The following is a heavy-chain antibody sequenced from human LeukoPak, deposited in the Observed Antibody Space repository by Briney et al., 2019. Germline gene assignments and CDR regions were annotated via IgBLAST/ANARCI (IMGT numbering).Heavy chain of an antibody. CDR3: ARGKYSRPYFAFDF. CDR1: GVSISSSHW. D-gene: IGHD6-6*01. V-gene: IGHV4-4*03. CDR2: IYHSGST. J-gene: IGHJ3*01. Sequence: PGTLSLTCAISGVSISSSHWWGWVRQPPGKGLKWIGEIYHSGSTNYNPSLESRVSISVDKSKNPFSLSLNSVTAEDTAVYYCARGKYSRPYFAFDFWGQGTMVSVSS.